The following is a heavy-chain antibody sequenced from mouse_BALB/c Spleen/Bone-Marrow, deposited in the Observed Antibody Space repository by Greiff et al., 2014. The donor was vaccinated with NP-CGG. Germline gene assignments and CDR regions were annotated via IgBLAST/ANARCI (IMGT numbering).Heavy chain of an antibody. CDR2: IDPANGNT. CDR3: AEITTAAYYVMDY. V-gene: IGHV14-3*02. CDR1: GFNIEDTY. J-gene: IGHJ4*01. Sequence: LVESGAELVKPGASVKLSCTASGFNIEDTYMHWVKQRPEQGLEWIGRIDPANGNTKYDPKFQGKATITADTSSNTAYLQLSSLTSEDTAVYYCAEITTAAYYVMDYWGQGTSVTVPS. D-gene: IGHD1-2*01.